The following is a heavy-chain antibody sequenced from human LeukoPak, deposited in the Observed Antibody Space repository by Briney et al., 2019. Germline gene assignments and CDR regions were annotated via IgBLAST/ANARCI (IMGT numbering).Heavy chain of an antibody. V-gene: IGHV3-7*03. CDR2: IKEDGSQK. CDR3: VKNSGWYRLDC. CDR1: GFTFSSYA. J-gene: IGHJ4*02. D-gene: IGHD6-13*01. Sequence: GGSLRLSCAASGFTFSSYAMSWVRRAPGKGLEWVANIKEDGSQKYYVDSVKGRFTISRDNAKNSLFLQMDSLRSEDTAVYYCVKNSGWYRLDCWGQGTLVTVSS.